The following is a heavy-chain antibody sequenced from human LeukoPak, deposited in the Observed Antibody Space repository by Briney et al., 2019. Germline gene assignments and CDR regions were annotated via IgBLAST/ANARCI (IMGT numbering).Heavy chain of an antibody. D-gene: IGHD1-26*01. V-gene: IGHV4-4*02. CDR3: ASKSGSYYEGLDY. CDR2: IYHSGST. CDR1: GGSISSSNW. J-gene: IGHJ4*02. Sequence: SETLSLTCAVSGGSISSSNWWSWVRQPPGKGLEWIGEIYHSGSTNYNPSLKSRVTISVDKSKNQFSLKLSSVTAADTAVYYCASKSGSYYEGLDYWGQGTLVTVSS.